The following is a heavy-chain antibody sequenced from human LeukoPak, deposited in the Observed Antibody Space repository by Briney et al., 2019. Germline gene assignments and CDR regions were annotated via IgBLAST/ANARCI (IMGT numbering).Heavy chain of an antibody. CDR3: AREDDYNDY. CDR1: GFTFSSYA. D-gene: IGHD5-24*01. J-gene: IGHJ4*02. V-gene: IGHV3-30-3*01. Sequence: GGSLRLSCAASGFTFSSYAMHWVRQAPGKGLEWVAVISYDGSNKYYADSVKGRFTISRDNSKNSLYLQMNSLRAEDTAVYYCAREDDYNDYWGQGTLVTVSS. CDR2: ISYDGSNK.